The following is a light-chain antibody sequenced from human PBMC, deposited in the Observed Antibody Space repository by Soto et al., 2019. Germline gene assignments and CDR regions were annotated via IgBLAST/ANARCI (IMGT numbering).Light chain of an antibody. Sequence: QSALTQPASVSGSPGQSITISCTGTSSDVGGYNYVSWYQQHPDKAPKLMIYDASNRPSGVSNRFSGSKSGNTASLTISGLQAEDEADYYCSSYTSSSTYVFGTGTQLTVL. CDR2: DAS. CDR3: SSYTSSSTYV. V-gene: IGLV2-14*01. CDR1: SSDVGGYNY. J-gene: IGLJ1*01.